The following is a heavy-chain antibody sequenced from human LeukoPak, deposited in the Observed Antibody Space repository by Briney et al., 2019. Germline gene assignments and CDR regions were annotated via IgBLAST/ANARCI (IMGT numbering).Heavy chain of an antibody. D-gene: IGHD6-19*01. J-gene: IGHJ4*02. V-gene: IGHV3-48*01. Sequence: GGSLRLSCAVSGFTLTNHAVSWVRQAPGKGLEWVSYISSSSSTIYYADSVKGRFTISRDNAKNSLYLQMNSLRAEDTAVYYCARDEIAVAAPMGFDYWGQGTLVTVSS. CDR2: ISSSSSTI. CDR3: ARDEIAVAAPMGFDY. CDR1: GFTLTNHA.